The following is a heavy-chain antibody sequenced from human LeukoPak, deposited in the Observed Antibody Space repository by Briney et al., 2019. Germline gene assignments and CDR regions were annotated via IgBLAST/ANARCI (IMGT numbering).Heavy chain of an antibody. CDR3: ARDKAHSYGRYFDP. J-gene: IGHJ5*02. CDR1: GGSISTYY. Sequence: SETLSLTCSVAGGSISTYYWNWIRQTPGKGLEWIGHIANGNSDYNPSLKSRVIISVDTSKNRFSLKLASVTAADTAMYYCARDKAHSYGRYFDPWGQGALVIVSS. V-gene: IGHV4-59*01. D-gene: IGHD5-18*01. CDR2: IANGNS.